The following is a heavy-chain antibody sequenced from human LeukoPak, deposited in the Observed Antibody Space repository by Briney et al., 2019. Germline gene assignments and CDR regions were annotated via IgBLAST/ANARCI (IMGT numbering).Heavy chain of an antibody. Sequence: SVKVSCKASGFTFTSSAMQWVRQARGQRLEWIGWIVVGSGNTNYAQKFQERVTITRDMSTSTAYMELSSLRAEDTAVYYCADLYSGSYGGYWGQGTLVTVSS. J-gene: IGHJ4*02. CDR2: IVVGSGNT. CDR3: ADLYSGSYGGY. CDR1: GFTFTSSA. D-gene: IGHD1-26*01. V-gene: IGHV1-58*02.